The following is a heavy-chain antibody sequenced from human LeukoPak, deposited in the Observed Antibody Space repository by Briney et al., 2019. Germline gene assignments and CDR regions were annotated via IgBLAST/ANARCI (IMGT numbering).Heavy chain of an antibody. Sequence: SQTLSLTCTVSGGSISGDIYYWSWIRQPAGKGLEWIGRIYSSGSTNYNPSLKSRVTISVDTSKKQFSLKLSSVTAADTAVYYCASSLYGDFDYWGQGTLVTVSS. CDR1: GGSISGDIYY. D-gene: IGHD4-17*01. J-gene: IGHJ4*02. V-gene: IGHV4-61*02. CDR2: IYSSGST. CDR3: ASSLYGDFDY.